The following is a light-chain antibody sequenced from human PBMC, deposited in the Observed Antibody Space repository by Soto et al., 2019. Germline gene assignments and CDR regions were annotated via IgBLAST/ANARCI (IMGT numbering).Light chain of an antibody. Sequence: QSALTQPPSASGSPGQSVTISCTGTSSDIGGYDYVSWYQQHPGKAPKLIIYEVNKRPPGVPDRFSGSKSGNTASLTVSGLQAEDEADYYCSSYTSSSTLGVFGGGTQLTLL. J-gene: IGLJ3*02. CDR1: SSDIGGYDY. CDR2: EVN. V-gene: IGLV2-8*01. CDR3: SSYTSSSTLGV.